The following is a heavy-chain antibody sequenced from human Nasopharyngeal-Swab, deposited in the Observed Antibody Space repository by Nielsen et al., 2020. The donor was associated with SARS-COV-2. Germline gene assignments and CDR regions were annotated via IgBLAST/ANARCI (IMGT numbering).Heavy chain of an antibody. D-gene: IGHD1-14*01. CDR2: INHSGST. Sequence: ETLSLTCAVYGGSFSGYYWSWIRQPPGKGLEWIGEINHSGSTNYNPSLKSRVTISVDTSKNQFSLKLSSVTAADTAVYYCARGPRRALPYYYYYYMDVWGKGTTVTVSS. V-gene: IGHV4-34*01. J-gene: IGHJ6*03. CDR3: ARGPRRALPYYYYYYMDV. CDR1: GGSFSGYY.